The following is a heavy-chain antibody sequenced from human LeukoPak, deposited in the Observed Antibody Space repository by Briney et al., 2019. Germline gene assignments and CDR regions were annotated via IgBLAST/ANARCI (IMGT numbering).Heavy chain of an antibody. V-gene: IGHV3-33*06. Sequence: PGRSLRLSCAASGFTFSSYGMHWVRQAPGKGLEWVAVIWYDGSNKYYADSVKGRFTISRDNSKNTLYLQMNSLRAEDTAVYYCAKELGVVVLPVLGYWGQGTLVTVSS. CDR3: AKELGVVVLPVLGY. CDR1: GFTFSSYG. J-gene: IGHJ4*02. CDR2: IWYDGSNK. D-gene: IGHD3-22*01.